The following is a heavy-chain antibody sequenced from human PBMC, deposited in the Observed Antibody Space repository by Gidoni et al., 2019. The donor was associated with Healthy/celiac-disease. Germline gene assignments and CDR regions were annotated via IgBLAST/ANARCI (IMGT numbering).Heavy chain of an antibody. V-gene: IGHV3-15*01. Sequence: EVQLVESGGGLVKPGGSLRLSCAASGFTFSNAWLSWVRQAPGKGLEWVGRIKRNTDGGRTDYAAPVKGRFTISRDDSKNTLYLKMNSLKTEDTAVYYCTTGVRGVLPYWGQGTLVTVSS. CDR2: IKRNTDGGRT. CDR1: GFTFSNAW. J-gene: IGHJ4*02. CDR3: TTGVRGVLPY. D-gene: IGHD3-10*01.